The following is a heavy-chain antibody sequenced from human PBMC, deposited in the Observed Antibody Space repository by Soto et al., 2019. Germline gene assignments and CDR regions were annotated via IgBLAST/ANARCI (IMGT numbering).Heavy chain of an antibody. CDR2: ISYDGSNK. J-gene: IGHJ4*02. V-gene: IGHV3-30*18. D-gene: IGHD6-13*01. Sequence: LRLSCAASGFTFRSYGMHWVRQAPGKGLEWVAVISYDGSNKYYADSVKGRFTISRDNSKNTLYLQMNSLRAEDTAVYYCAKLVAAARGDYWAQGTLVTLS. CDR1: GFTFRSYG. CDR3: AKLVAAARGDY.